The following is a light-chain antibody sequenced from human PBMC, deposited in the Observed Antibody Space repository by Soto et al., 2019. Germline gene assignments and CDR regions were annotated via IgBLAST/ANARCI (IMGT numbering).Light chain of an antibody. Sequence: EIVLTQSPATLSLSPGERATRSCRASQSVSSYLAWYQQKPGQAPRLLIYDASNRATGIPARFSGSGSGTDFTLTISSLEPEDFAVYYCRQRSNWPPTFGQGTRLEIK. CDR2: DAS. CDR3: RQRSNWPPT. V-gene: IGKV3-11*01. CDR1: QSVSSY. J-gene: IGKJ5*01.